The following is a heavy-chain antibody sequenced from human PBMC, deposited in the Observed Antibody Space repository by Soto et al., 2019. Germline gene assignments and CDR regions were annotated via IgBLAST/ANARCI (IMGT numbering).Heavy chain of an antibody. CDR2: IYHSGST. CDR3: ARDRSKSGSYFDY. D-gene: IGHD1-26*01. CDR1: GDSISSSNW. Sequence: SETLSLTCAVSGDSISSSNWWSWVRQPPGKGLEWIGEIYHSGSTNYNPSLKSRVTISVDKSKNQFSLKLSSVTAADTAVYYCARDRSKSGSYFDYWGQGTLVTVSS. V-gene: IGHV4-4*02. J-gene: IGHJ4*02.